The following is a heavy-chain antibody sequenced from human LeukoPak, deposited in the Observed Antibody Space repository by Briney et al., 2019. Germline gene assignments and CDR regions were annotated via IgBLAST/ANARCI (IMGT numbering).Heavy chain of an antibody. CDR2: TNNDGST. J-gene: IGHJ4*02. Sequence: PWGSLRLSCAASGFTFSSSWMHWVRQVPGKGLVWVSRTNNDGSTVYADSVKGRFTISRDSAKNTLYLQMNSLRADDTAVYYCVRSRGYFDCWGQGTLVTVSS. CDR1: GFTFSSSW. CDR3: VRSRGYFDC. V-gene: IGHV3-74*01.